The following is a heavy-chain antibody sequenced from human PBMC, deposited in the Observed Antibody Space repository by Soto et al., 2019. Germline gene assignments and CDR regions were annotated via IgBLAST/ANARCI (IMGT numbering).Heavy chain of an antibody. D-gene: IGHD2-15*01. Sequence: SETLSLTCAVYGGSFSGYYWSWIRQPPGKGLEWIGEINHSGSTNYNPSLKSRVTISVDTSKNQFSLKLSSVTAADTAVYYCARSHCSGGSCPFDYWGQGTLVTVSS. CDR1: GGSFSGYY. CDR2: INHSGST. CDR3: ARSHCSGGSCPFDY. J-gene: IGHJ4*02. V-gene: IGHV4-34*01.